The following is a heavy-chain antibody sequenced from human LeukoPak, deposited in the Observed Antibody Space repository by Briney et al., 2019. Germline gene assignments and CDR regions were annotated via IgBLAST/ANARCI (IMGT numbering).Heavy chain of an antibody. V-gene: IGHV3-30*02. CDR2: IRYDGSNK. CDR3: AKDLPYYYDSSGYYSE. D-gene: IGHD3-22*01. CDR1: GFTFNSYG. Sequence: PGGSLRLSCAASGFTFNSYGMHWVRQAPGKGLEWVAFIRYDGSNKYYADSVKGRFTISRDNSKNTLYLQMNSLRAEDTAVYYCAKDLPYYYDSSGYYSEWGQGTLVTVSS. J-gene: IGHJ4*02.